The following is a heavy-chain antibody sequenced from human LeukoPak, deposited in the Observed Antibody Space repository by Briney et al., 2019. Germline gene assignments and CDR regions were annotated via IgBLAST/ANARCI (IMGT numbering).Heavy chain of an antibody. Sequence: SVKVSCKASGGTFSSYAISWVRQAPGQGLEWMGGIIPIFGTANYAQKFQGRVTITTAESTSTAYMELSGLRSEDTAVYYCARDTTYTYYYGSGSYSENWFDPWGQGTLVTVSS. J-gene: IGHJ5*02. CDR2: IIPIFGTA. CDR1: GGTFSSYA. D-gene: IGHD3-10*01. V-gene: IGHV1-69*05. CDR3: ARDTTYTYYYGSGSYSENWFDP.